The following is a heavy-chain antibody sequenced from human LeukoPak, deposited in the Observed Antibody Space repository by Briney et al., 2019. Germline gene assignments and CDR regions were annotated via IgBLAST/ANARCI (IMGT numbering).Heavy chain of an antibody. CDR2: ITSDGSPK. V-gene: IGHV3-30*18. J-gene: IGHJ6*02. Sequence: PGGSLRLSCAASRFSFNNYVMHGVRQAPRKGLEWVAVITSDGSPKYYLDSVKGRFTISRDNSENTLFLQVNSLRPEDTAVYYCAKGVPESRSFGMDVWGQGTTVTVS. D-gene: IGHD1-14*01. CDR3: AKGVPESRSFGMDV. CDR1: RFSFNNYV.